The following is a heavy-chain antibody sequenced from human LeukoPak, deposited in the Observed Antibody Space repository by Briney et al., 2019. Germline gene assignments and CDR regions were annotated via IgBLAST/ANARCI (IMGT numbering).Heavy chain of an antibody. Sequence: ASVKVSCKAFDSTFNSQGFSWVRQAPGQGLEWMGWISAYNGNTRFARKLQDRASMTTDTSTTTAYMELRSLTSDDTATYYCARDSTLCRGTNCYQNDPFDIWGQGTMVTVSS. CDR1: DSTFNSQG. J-gene: IGHJ3*02. D-gene: IGHD2-2*01. CDR2: ISAYNGNT. CDR3: ARDSTLCRGTNCYQNDPFDI. V-gene: IGHV1-18*01.